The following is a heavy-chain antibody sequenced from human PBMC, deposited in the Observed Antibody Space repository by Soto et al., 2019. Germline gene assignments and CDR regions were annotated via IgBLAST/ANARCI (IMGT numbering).Heavy chain of an antibody. CDR2: IDWDDDK. J-gene: IGHJ4*02. V-gene: IGHV2-70*01. CDR1: GFSLSTSGMC. Sequence: ASGPTLVNPTQTLTLTCTFSGFSLSTSGMCVSWIRQPPGKALEWLALIDWDDDKYYSTSLKTRLTISKDTSKNQVVLTMTNMDPVDTATYYCARSFSDYYDSSGPLDYWGQGTLVTVSS. D-gene: IGHD3-22*01. CDR3: ARSFSDYYDSSGPLDY.